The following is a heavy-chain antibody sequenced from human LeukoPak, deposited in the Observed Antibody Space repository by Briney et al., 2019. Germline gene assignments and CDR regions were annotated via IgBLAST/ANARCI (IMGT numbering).Heavy chain of an antibody. Sequence: SGGSLRLSCAASGFTVSSNYMSWVRQVPGKGLEWVSVIYSGGSTYYADSVKGRFTISRDNSKNTLYLQMNSLRAEDTAVYYCANSGAAAFDYWGQGTLVTVSS. J-gene: IGHJ4*02. CDR1: GFTVSSNY. CDR2: IYSGGST. CDR3: ANSGAAAFDY. V-gene: IGHV3-53*01. D-gene: IGHD6-13*01.